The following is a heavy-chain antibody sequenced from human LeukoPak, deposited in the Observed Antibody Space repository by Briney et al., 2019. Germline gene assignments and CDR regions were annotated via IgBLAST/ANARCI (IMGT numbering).Heavy chain of an antibody. D-gene: IGHD6-13*01. CDR2: INPSGGST. CDR1: GYTLTELS. CDR3: ARDRNRWQSHDY. Sequence: GASVKVSCKVSGYTLTELSMHWVRQAPGQGLEWMGIINPSGGSTTYAQKFQGRVTMTRDMSTSTVYMELRSLRSDDTAVYYCARDRNRWQSHDYWGQGTLVTVSS. V-gene: IGHV1-46*01. J-gene: IGHJ4*02.